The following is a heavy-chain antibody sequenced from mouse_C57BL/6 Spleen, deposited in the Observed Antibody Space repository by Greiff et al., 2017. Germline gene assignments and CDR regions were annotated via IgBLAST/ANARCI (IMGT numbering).Heavy chain of an antibody. CDR2: IDPSDSET. D-gene: IGHD1-1*01. V-gene: IGHV1-52*01. CDR1: GYTFTSYW. CDR3: ARGYGSSYGFSY. J-gene: IGHJ3*01. Sequence: QVQLQQPGAELVRPGSSVKLSCKASGYTFTSYWMHWVKQRPIQGLEWIGNIDPSDSETHYNQKFKDKATLTVDKSSSTAYMQLSSLTSEDSAVYYCARGYGSSYGFSYWGQVTLVTVSA.